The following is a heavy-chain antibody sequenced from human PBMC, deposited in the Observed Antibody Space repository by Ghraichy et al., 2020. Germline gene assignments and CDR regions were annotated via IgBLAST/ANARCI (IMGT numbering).Heavy chain of an antibody. CDR2: INNSREA. CDR3: ARDTVSIPLAYNGMDL. J-gene: IGHJ6*02. D-gene: IGHD3-16*01. V-gene: IGHV4-59*01. Sequence: SETLSLTCTVSGDSISDFYWSWIRQPPGKGLEWIGYINNSREARYNVSLQSRVTISVDTSKNQFSLTLKSVTAADTAVYYCARDTVSIPLAYNGMDLWGQGTTVTVS. CDR1: GDSISDFY.